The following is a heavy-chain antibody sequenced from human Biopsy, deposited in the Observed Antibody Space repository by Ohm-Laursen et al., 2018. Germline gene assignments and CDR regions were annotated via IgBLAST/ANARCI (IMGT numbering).Heavy chain of an antibody. D-gene: IGHD5-18*01. V-gene: IGHV3-30*18. CDR1: GFTFNNYG. Sequence: SLRLSCVASGFTFNNYGMQWVRQAPGKGLERVAFIFYDGSNTYYADSVKGRFTISRDNSRDTLYLQMSSLRAEDTAVYYCAKDRYNYTPIGGFSMDVWGQGTTVTVSS. J-gene: IGHJ6*02. CDR3: AKDRYNYTPIGGFSMDV. CDR2: IFYDGSNT.